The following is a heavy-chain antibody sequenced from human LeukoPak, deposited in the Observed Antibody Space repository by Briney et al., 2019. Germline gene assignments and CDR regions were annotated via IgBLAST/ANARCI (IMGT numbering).Heavy chain of an antibody. CDR1: GGSISSGGFY. CDR2: IYYTGSS. V-gene: IGHV4-31*03. Sequence: PSETLSLTCTVSGGSISSGGFYWSWLRQPPGKGLEWIGHIYYTGSSNSNPSLKSRLTISVDTSKNHFSLNLTSVTAADTAVYYCARAITAAGIFDHWGQGALVTVSS. D-gene: IGHD6-13*01. CDR3: ARAITAAGIFDH. J-gene: IGHJ4*02.